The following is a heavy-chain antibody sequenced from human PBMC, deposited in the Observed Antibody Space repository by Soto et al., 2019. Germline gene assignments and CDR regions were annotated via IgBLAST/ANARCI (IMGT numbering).Heavy chain of an antibody. CDR1: GFTFSSYG. D-gene: IGHD6-13*01. V-gene: IGHV3-33*01. CDR3: ARDLIAAAGTLDY. J-gene: IGHJ4*02. CDR2: IWYDGSNK. Sequence: SLLLSCAASGFTFSSYGMHWVRQAPGKGLEWVAVIWYDGSNKYYADSVKGRFTISRDNSKNTLYLQMNSLRAEDTAVYYCARDLIAAAGTLDYWGQGTLVTVSS.